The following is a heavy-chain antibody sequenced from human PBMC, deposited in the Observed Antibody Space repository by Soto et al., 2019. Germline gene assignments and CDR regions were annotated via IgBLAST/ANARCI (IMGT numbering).Heavy chain of an antibody. CDR2: ISSSSSYI. D-gene: IGHD3-22*01. CDR1: GFTFSTYS. Sequence: SLRLSCAASGFTFSTYSMSWVRQAPGKGLEWVSSISSSSSYIYYADSVKGRFTISRDNAKNSLYLQMNSLRAEDTAVYYCARYDSSGYYWPYYYYGMDVWGQGTTVTVSS. V-gene: IGHV3-21*01. J-gene: IGHJ6*02. CDR3: ARYDSSGYYWPYYYYGMDV.